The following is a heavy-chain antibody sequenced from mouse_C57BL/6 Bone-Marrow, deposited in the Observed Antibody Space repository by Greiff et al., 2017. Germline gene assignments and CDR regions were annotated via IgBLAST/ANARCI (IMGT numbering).Heavy chain of an antibody. CDR1: GYTFTSYW. J-gene: IGHJ2*01. CDR3: ATILYYFDY. Sequence: LVESGAELVKPGASVKLSCKASGYTFTSYWMHWVKQRPGQGLEWIGMIHPNSGSTNYNEKFKSKATLTVDKSSSTAYMQLSSLTSDDSAVYYCATILYYFDYWGQGTTLTVSS. V-gene: IGHV1-64*01. CDR2: IHPNSGST.